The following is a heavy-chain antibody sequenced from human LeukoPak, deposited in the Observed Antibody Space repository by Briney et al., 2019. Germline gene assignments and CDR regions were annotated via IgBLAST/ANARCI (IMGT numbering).Heavy chain of an antibody. CDR2: ISGSGGST. J-gene: IGHJ4*02. V-gene: IGHV3-23*01. CDR1: GFTFSSYA. Sequence: GGSLRLSCAASGFTFSSYAMSWVRQAPGKGLEWVSAISGSGGSTYYADSVKGRFTISRDNSKNTLYLQMNSLRAEDTAVYYCAKDRIVVVPAAMLERRGDYWGQGTLVPSPQ. D-gene: IGHD2-2*01. CDR3: AKDRIVVVPAAMLERRGDY.